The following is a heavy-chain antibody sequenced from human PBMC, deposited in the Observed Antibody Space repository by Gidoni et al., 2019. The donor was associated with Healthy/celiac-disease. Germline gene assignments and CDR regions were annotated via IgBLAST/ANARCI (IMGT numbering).Heavy chain of an antibody. D-gene: IGHD3-10*01. CDR3: ARGPPRGLGVWFGEALNAFDI. V-gene: IGHV4-61*02. J-gene: IGHJ3*02. CDR1: GGSISSGSSY. CDR2: IYTSGST. Sequence: QVQLQESGPGLVKPSQTLSLTCTVSGGSISSGSSYWSWIRQPAGKGLEWIGRIYTSGSTNYNPSLNSRVNISVDTSKNQFSLKLSSGTAADTAVYYCARGPPRGLGVWFGEALNAFDIWGQGTMVTVSS.